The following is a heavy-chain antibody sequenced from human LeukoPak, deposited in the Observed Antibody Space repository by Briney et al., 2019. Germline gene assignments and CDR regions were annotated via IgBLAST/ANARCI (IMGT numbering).Heavy chain of an antibody. Sequence: GESLKISCKGSGYSFTSYWIGWVRQMPGKGLEWMGVIYPGDSDTRYSPSFQGQVTISADKSISTAYLQWSSLKASDTAMYYCARGIRGSYYYRRGYFDYWGQGTLVTVSS. CDR3: ARGIRGSYYYRRGYFDY. V-gene: IGHV5-51*01. D-gene: IGHD1-26*01. CDR2: IYPGDSDT. J-gene: IGHJ4*02. CDR1: GYSFTSYW.